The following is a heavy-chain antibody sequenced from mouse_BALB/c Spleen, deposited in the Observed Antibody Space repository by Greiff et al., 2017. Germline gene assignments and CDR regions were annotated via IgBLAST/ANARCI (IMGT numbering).Heavy chain of an antibody. CDR2: INPSTGYT. J-gene: IGHJ4*01. CDR3: AIYYRYDGRLN. Sequence: QVQLQQSGAELAKPGASVKMSCKASGYTFTSYWMHWVKQRPGQGLEWIGYINPSTGYTEYNQKFKDKATLTADKSSSTAYMQLSSLTSEDSAVYYCAIYYRYDGRLNWGQGTSVTVSS. CDR1: GYTFTSYW. V-gene: IGHV1-7*01. D-gene: IGHD2-14*01.